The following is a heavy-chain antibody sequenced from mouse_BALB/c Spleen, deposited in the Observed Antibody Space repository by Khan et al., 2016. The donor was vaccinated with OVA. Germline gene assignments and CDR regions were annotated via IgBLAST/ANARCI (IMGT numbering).Heavy chain of an antibody. CDR1: GFSLSSSGMG. CDR2: IYWDDDK. V-gene: IGHV8-12*01. J-gene: IGHJ4*01. Sequence: QVTLKESGPGILQPSQTLSLTCSFSGFSLSSSGMGVTWIRQPSGKGLEWLAHIYWDDDKRYNPSLKSRLTLSKDTPSNQVFLKITSVDTADTGTDDWARTEWLLDFTMDYWVQGTSVTVSS. CDR3: ARTEWLLDFTMDY. D-gene: IGHD2-3*01.